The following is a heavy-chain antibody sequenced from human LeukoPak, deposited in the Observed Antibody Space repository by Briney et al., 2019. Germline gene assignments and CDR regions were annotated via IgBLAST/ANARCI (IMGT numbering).Heavy chain of an antibody. Sequence: PGGSLRLSCAASGFTFSSYDMNWIRQAPGKGLEWISYISISSSSIYYADSVKGRFTISRDNAKNSLYLQMNSLRAEDTAIYFCARGPPLFDPWGQGTLVTVS. CDR2: ISISSSSI. CDR3: ARGPPLFDP. V-gene: IGHV3-48*01. J-gene: IGHJ5*02. CDR1: GFTFSSYD.